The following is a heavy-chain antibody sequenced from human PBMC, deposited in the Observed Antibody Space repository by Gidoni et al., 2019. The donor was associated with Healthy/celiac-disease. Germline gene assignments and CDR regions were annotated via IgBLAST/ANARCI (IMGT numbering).Heavy chain of an antibody. Sequence: EVQLVESGGGLVQPAGSLRLSCAASGFTFSSYSMNWVRQAPGKGLEWVSYISSSSSTIYYADSVKGRFTISRDNAKNSLYLPMNSLRAEDTAVYYCAREVGYDFWSGYYSYYGMDVWGQGTTVTVSS. D-gene: IGHD3-3*01. CDR3: AREVGYDFWSGYYSYYGMDV. CDR2: ISSSSSTI. CDR1: GFTFSSYS. V-gene: IGHV3-48*01. J-gene: IGHJ6*02.